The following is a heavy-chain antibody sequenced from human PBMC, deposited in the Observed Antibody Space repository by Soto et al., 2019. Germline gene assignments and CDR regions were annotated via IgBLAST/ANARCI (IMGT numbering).Heavy chain of an antibody. CDR3: ARVATVVGYSYGFFDY. CDR1: GGSISSGGYY. Sequence: QVQLQESGPGLVKPSQTLSLTCTVSGGSISSGGYYWSWIRQHPGKGLEWIGYIYYSGSTYYIPSLTSRVTISVDTSKNQFSLKLSSVTAADTAVYYCARVATVVGYSYGFFDYWGQGTLVTVSS. D-gene: IGHD5-18*01. CDR2: IYYSGST. J-gene: IGHJ4*02. V-gene: IGHV4-31*03.